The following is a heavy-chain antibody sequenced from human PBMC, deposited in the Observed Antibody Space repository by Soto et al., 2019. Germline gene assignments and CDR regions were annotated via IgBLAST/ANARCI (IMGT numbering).Heavy chain of an antibody. CDR1: GGTFSSYT. V-gene: IGHV1-69*02. D-gene: IGHD3-3*01. CDR3: ASDSGSTIFGVVGLMDV. CDR2: IIPILGIA. Sequence: ASVKVSCKASGGTFSSYTISWVRQAPGQGLDWMGRIIPILGIANYAQKFQGRVTITADKSPSTAYMELSSLRSEDTAVYYCASDSGSTIFGVVGLMDVWGKGTTVTVSS. J-gene: IGHJ6*03.